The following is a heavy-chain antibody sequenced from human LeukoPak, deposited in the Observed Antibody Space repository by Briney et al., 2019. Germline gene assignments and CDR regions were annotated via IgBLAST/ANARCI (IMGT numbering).Heavy chain of an antibody. J-gene: IGHJ5*02. CDR3: ATSPAFSVAVAGNWFDP. Sequence: GGSLRLSCAASGFTFSSYAMSGVRQAPGKGLEWVSAISGSGGSTYYADSVKGRFTISRDNSKNTLYLQMNSLRAEDTAVYYCATSPAFSVAVAGNWFDPWGQGTLVTVSS. CDR2: ISGSGGST. CDR1: GFTFSSYA. V-gene: IGHV3-23*01. D-gene: IGHD6-19*01.